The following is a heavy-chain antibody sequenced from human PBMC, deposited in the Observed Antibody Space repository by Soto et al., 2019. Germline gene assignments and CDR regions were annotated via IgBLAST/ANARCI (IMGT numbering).Heavy chain of an antibody. J-gene: IGHJ6*03. Sequence: SETLSLTCAVYGGSFSGYYWSWIRQPPGKGLEWIGEINHSGSTNYNPSLKSRVTISVDTSKNQFSLKLSSVTAADTAVYYCARDLLPVRDFWSGYYKEPPYYYYYMDVWGKGTTVTVSS. CDR3: ARDLLPVRDFWSGYYKEPPYYYYYMDV. CDR2: INHSGST. CDR1: GGSFSGYY. D-gene: IGHD3-3*01. V-gene: IGHV4-34*01.